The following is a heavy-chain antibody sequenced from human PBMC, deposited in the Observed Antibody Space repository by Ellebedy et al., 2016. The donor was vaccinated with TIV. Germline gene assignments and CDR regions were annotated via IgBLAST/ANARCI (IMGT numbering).Heavy chain of an antibody. CDR1: GYTFTMYG. V-gene: IGHV1-18*04. Sequence: ASVKVSCKASGYTFTMYGISWVRQAPGQGLEWMGWISDYNGDTNYAQKFQGRVTMTTDTSTSTVYMELRSLSFDDTAVYYCTRGYYEKFDPWGQGTLVTVS. D-gene: IGHD2/OR15-2a*01. CDR2: ISDYNGDT. CDR3: TRGYYEKFDP. J-gene: IGHJ5*02.